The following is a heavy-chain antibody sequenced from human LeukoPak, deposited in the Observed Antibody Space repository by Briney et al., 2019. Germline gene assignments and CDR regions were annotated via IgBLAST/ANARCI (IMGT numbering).Heavy chain of an antibody. CDR2: ISSNGGSI. CDR3: ARGTPYYYYYGMDV. D-gene: IGHD1-14*01. Sequence: GGSLRLSCAASGFTFSSYAMHWVRQAPGKGLEYVSAISSNGGSIYYANSVKGRFTISRDNSKNTLYLQMGSLRAEDMAVYYCARGTPYYYYYGMDVWGQGTTVTVSS. CDR1: GFTFSSYA. V-gene: IGHV3-64*01. J-gene: IGHJ6*02.